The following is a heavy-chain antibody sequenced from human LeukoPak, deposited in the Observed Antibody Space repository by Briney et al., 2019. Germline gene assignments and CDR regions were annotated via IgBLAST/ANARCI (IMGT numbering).Heavy chain of an antibody. V-gene: IGHV3-48*03. J-gene: IGHJ6*02. CDR3: ARGGYSNANKFYYYGMDV. D-gene: IGHD4-11*01. Sequence: GGSLRLSCAASGFIFSSYEMNWGRQAPGKGLEWVSYISNSGSTIYYADSVKGRFTISRDNAKNSLYLQMNSLRAEDTAVYYCARGGYSNANKFYYYGMDVWGQGTTVTV. CDR2: ISNSGSTI. CDR1: GFIFSSYE.